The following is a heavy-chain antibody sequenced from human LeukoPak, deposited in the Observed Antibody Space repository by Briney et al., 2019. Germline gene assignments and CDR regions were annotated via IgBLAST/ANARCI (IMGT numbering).Heavy chain of an antibody. D-gene: IGHD6-6*01. Sequence: GESLKISSKGSGYSFTSYWIGWVRQMPGKGLEWMGIIYPGDSDTRYSPSFQGQVTISADKSISTAYLQWSSLKAADTAMYYCARFGSSSSSFSHGMDVWGQGTTVTVSS. V-gene: IGHV5-51*01. J-gene: IGHJ6*02. CDR2: IYPGDSDT. CDR3: ARFGSSSSSFSHGMDV. CDR1: GYSFTSYW.